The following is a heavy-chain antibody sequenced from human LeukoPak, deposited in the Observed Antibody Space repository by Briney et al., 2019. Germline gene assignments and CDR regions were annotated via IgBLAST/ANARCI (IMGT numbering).Heavy chain of an antibody. D-gene: IGHD3-9*01. Sequence: PGGSLRLSCVASGFTCSSYWLHWVRQDPRKGLVWVSRINGDGRNINYADSVRGRFTISRDNAKNTLYLQMNTLRVEDTAVYYCTRDLMDYDVSTGLHHYYMDVWGQGTTVTVS. CDR1: GFTCSSYW. CDR2: INGDGRNI. J-gene: IGHJ6*02. V-gene: IGHV3-74*01. CDR3: TRDLMDYDVSTGLHHYYMDV.